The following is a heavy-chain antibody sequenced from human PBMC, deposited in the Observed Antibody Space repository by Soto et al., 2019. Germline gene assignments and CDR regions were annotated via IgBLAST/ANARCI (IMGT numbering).Heavy chain of an antibody. Sequence: QVQLVQSGAEVKKPGASVKAPCKAPVSTFTAIGITWGRRPPEQGLGGMGGTSAYKGNTNYAQKLQGRVTMTTDTSTSTAYMELRSLRSDDTAVYYCARDVSSITIFGVVIIVPSDYWGQGTLVTVSS. CDR3: ARDVSSITIFGVVIIVPSDY. V-gene: IGHV1-18*01. CDR1: VSTFTAIG. CDR2: TSAYKGNT. D-gene: IGHD3-3*01. J-gene: IGHJ4*02.